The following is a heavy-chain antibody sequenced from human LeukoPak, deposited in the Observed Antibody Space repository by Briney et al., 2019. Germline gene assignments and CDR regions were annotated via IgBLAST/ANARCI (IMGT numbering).Heavy chain of an antibody. J-gene: IGHJ4*02. Sequence: PGGSLRLSCVASGFTFANFAMSWVRQSQEKGLEWVSTISGSGAGVYCPESLRGRFSISRDNAKNTLYLQMTSLRVDDTALYFCAKTPDVVIEPVGTTFDSWGQGTPVIVSA. CDR2: ISGSGAGV. D-gene: IGHD2-8*02. CDR1: GFTFANFA. V-gene: IGHV3-23*01. CDR3: AKTPDVVIEPVGTTFDS.